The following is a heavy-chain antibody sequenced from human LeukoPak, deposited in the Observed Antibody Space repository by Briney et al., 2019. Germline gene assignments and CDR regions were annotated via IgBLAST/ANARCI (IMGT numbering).Heavy chain of an antibody. D-gene: IGHD2-2*01. Sequence: SVKVSCKASGGTFSSYAISWVRQAPRQGLEWMGGIIPIFGTANYAQKFQGRVTITADESTSTAYMELSSLRSEDTAVYYCAVYCSSTSCYHSDYWGQGTLVTVSS. CDR1: GGTFSSYA. CDR2: IIPIFGTA. J-gene: IGHJ4*02. V-gene: IGHV1-69*01. CDR3: AVYCSSTSCYHSDY.